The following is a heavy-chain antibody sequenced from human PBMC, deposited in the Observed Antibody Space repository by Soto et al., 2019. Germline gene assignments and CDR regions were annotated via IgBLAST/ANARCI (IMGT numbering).Heavy chain of an antibody. D-gene: IGHD2-15*01. CDR1: GGTFSSYT. V-gene: IGHV1-69*02. CDR3: ARVGCVYSSADYGMDV. J-gene: IGHJ6*02. Sequence: QVQLVQSGAEVKKPGSSVKVSCKASGGTFSSYTISWVRQAPGQGLEWMGRIIPILGIANYAQKFQGRVTITADKSTSTAYMELSSLTSEDTAVYYCARVGCVYSSADYGMDVWGQGTTVTVSS. CDR2: IIPILGIA.